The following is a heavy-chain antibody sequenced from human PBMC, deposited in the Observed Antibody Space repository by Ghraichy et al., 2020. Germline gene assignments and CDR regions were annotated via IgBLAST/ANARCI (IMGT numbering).Heavy chain of an antibody. CDR2: ISGSGGST. CDR3: AKQESRSGSYYFDY. D-gene: IGHD1-26*01. J-gene: IGHJ4*02. Sequence: GGSLRLSCAASGFTFSNYAMSWVRQAPGKGLEWVSVISGSGGSTYYADSVKGRFTISRDNSKNTLYLQMNSLRAEDTAVYYCAKQESRSGSYYFDYWGQGTLVTVSS. V-gene: IGHV3-23*01. CDR1: GFTFSNYA.